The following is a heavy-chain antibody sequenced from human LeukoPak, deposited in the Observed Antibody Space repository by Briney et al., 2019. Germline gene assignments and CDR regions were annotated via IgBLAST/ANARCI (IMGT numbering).Heavy chain of an antibody. J-gene: IGHJ6*03. CDR1: GGSISSYY. CDR2: IYTSGST. CDR3: ARDIIRAPYDFTYYYYYMDV. V-gene: IGHV4-4*07. D-gene: IGHD3-3*01. Sequence: PSETLSLTCTVSGGSISSYYWSWIRQPAGKGLEWIGRIYTSGSTNYNPSLKSRVTMSVAPSKNQFSLTLRSVTAADTAVYYCARDIIRAPYDFTYYYYYMDVWGKGTTVTVSS.